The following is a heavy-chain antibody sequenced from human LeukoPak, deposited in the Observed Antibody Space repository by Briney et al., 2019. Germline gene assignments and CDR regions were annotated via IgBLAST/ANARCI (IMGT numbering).Heavy chain of an antibody. D-gene: IGHD3-3*01. V-gene: IGHV5-51*01. Sequence: PGESLKISCKGSGYSFTTYWIAWVRQMPGKGLEWMGITYPTDSDTRYSPSFQGQVTISADKSISTAYLQWSSLKASDSAMYYCARQWSLGHGFDMWGQGTMVTVSS. J-gene: IGHJ3*02. CDR2: TYPTDSDT. CDR3: ARQWSLGHGFDM. CDR1: GYSFTTYW.